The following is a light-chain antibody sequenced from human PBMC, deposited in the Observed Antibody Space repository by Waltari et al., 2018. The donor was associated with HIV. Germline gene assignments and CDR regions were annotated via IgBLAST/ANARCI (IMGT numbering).Light chain of an antibody. CDR2: EVT. V-gene: IGLV2-23*02. CDR3: CSYANSATFVV. CDR1: SSDVGIDSL. Sequence: QAALTQPASVSGSPGQSITISCTETSSDVGIDSLVSWYQQYEGKAPKLLIYEVTKRPSRISSRFSGSKSGNTASLTIPDLQAEDEAKYYCCSYANSATFVVFGGGTRVTV. J-gene: IGLJ2*01.